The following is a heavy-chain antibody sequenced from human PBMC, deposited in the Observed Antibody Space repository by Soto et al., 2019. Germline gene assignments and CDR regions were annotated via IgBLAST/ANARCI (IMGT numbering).Heavy chain of an antibody. CDR3: AITFCRDNSCPRDFDF. J-gene: IGHJ4*02. D-gene: IGHD3-3*02. V-gene: IGHV1-69*02. CDR1: GGTFNTYT. Sequence: QVQVVQSGAEVKKPESSVKVSCKPSGGTFNTYTVNWVRLAPGHGLEWMGRFIPILDRAHYAQKFQDRVTIPAARSTFTAYMELNSLTSDDTAVYYCAITFCRDNSCPRDFDFWGPGTRVTVSS. CDR2: FIPILDRA.